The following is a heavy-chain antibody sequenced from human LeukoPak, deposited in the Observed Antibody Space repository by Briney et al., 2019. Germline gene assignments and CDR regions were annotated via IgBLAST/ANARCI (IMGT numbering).Heavy chain of an antibody. CDR3: ARQSRLNTFDY. CDR2: IRSAGDT. J-gene: IGHJ4*02. V-gene: IGHV3-13*04. CDR1: GFTFSMYD. Sequence: PGGPLRLSCAVSGFTFSMYDMHWVRQVTGKGLEWVSGIRSAGDTNYAGSVKGRLTISRENAKNSLYLQMSSLRAGDTALYYCARQSRLNTFDYWGQGILVTVSS.